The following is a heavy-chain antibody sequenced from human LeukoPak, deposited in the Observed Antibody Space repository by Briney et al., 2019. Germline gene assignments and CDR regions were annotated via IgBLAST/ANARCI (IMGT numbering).Heavy chain of an antibody. J-gene: IGHJ4*02. Sequence: QPGGSLRLSCAASGFTFSSYWMSWVRQAPGKGLEWVANIKQDGSEKYYVDSVKGRLTISRDNAKNSLYLQMNSLRAEDTAVYYCARALPGRDGYNTHFDYWGQGTLVTVSS. D-gene: IGHD5-24*01. V-gene: IGHV3-7*04. CDR2: IKQDGSEK. CDR3: ARALPGRDGYNTHFDY. CDR1: GFTFSSYW.